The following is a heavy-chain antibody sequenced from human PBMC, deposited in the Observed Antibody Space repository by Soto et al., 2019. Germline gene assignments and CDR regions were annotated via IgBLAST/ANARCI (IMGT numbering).Heavy chain of an antibody. CDR2: ISANGQGI. CDR1: GFTFSTYA. D-gene: IGHD2-8*01. J-gene: IGHJ4*02. CDR3: ADGGEWSFNFDY. Sequence: GGSLRLSCAASGFTFSTYALSWVRQAPGKGLEWVSAISANGQGIYYADSVRGRFTISRDNSKNTIFLHMDSLRAEDTAVYYCADGGEWSFNFDYWGQGTLVTVSS. V-gene: IGHV3-23*01.